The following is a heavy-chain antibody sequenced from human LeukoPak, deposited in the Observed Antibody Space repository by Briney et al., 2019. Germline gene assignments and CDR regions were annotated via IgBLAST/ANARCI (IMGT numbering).Heavy chain of an antibody. D-gene: IGHD2-21*01. V-gene: IGHV1-2*02. Sequence: ASVKVSCKASGYTFTGYYMHWVRQAPGQGLEWMGWINPNSGDTNYAQKFQGRVTMTRDTSISTAYMELSRLRSDDTAVYYCARSLWSQPPIPIYYGQGTLVTVSS. CDR2: INPNSGDT. CDR3: ARSLWSQPPIPIY. CDR1: GYTFTGYY. J-gene: IGHJ4*02.